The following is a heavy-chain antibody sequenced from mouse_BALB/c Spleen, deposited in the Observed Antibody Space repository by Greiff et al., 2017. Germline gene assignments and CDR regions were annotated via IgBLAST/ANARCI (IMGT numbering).Heavy chain of an antibody. Sequence: VHVKQSGAELVKPGASVKLSCTASGFNIKDTYMHWVKQRPEQGLEWIGRIDPANGNTKYDPKFQGKATITADTSSNTAYLQLSSLTSEDTAVYYCAPHYYGSSYAMDYWGQGTSVTVSS. V-gene: IGHV14-3*02. J-gene: IGHJ4*01. CDR1: GFNIKDTY. CDR2: IDPANGNT. D-gene: IGHD1-1*01. CDR3: APHYYGSSYAMDY.